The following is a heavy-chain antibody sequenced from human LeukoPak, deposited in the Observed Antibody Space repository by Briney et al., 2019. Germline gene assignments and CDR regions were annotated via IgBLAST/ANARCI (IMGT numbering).Heavy chain of an antibody. D-gene: IGHD1-7*01. V-gene: IGHV3-48*03. Sequence: GGSLRLSCAASGFTFSSYEMNWVRQAPGKGLEWVSYISSSGSTIYYADSVKGRFTISRDNAKNSLYLQMNSLRAEDTAVYYCARVGAYNWNYICDCWGQGTLVTASS. J-gene: IGHJ4*02. CDR1: GFTFSSYE. CDR3: ARVGAYNWNYICDC. CDR2: ISSSGSTI.